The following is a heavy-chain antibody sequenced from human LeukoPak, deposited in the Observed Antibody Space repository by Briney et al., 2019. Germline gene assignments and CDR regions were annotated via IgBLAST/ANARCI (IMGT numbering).Heavy chain of an antibody. D-gene: IGHD3-10*02. Sequence: QPGGSLRLSCAASGFTFSTYDMHWVRQATGKGLEWVSAIGTAGDTYYSGSVKGRFTISRENAKNSLYLQMNSLRAGDTAVYYCARGLFGIVAPGGDYWGQGTLVTVSS. CDR2: IGTAGDT. CDR3: ARGLFGIVAPGGDY. V-gene: IGHV3-13*01. CDR1: GFTFSTYD. J-gene: IGHJ4*02.